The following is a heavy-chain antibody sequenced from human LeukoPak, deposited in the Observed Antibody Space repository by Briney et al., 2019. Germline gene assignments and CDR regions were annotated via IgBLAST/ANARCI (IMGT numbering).Heavy chain of an antibody. CDR3: VRDRRSPDF. J-gene: IGHJ4*02. CDR2: INPDGSWT. V-gene: IGHV3-74*01. CDR1: GFTFNSYW. Sequence: GGSLRLSCAASGFTFNSYWMVWFRQAPGKGLVWVSCINPDGSWTLHADSVKGRFAISRDYSRNKMYLLMNSLRAEDMGVYYCVRDRRSPDFWGQGTLVTVSS.